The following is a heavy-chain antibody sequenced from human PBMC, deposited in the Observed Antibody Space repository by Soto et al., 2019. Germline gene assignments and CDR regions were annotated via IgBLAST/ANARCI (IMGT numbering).Heavy chain of an antibody. CDR2: IYPGDSDT. CDR3: ATPSIAAAGTDY. V-gene: IGHV5-51*01. J-gene: IGHJ4*02. CDR1: GYSFTSYW. D-gene: IGHD6-13*01. Sequence: GESLKISCKGSGYSFTSYWSGWVRQTPGKGLEWMGIIYPGDSDTRYSPSFPGQVPISADKSISTAYLQWSSLKASDSAMYYCATPSIAAAGTDYWGQGTLVTVSS.